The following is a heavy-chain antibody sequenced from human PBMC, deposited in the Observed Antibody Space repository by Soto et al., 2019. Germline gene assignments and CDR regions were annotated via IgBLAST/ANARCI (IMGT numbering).Heavy chain of an antibody. V-gene: IGHV1-3*01. CDR2: INAGNGNT. Sequence: QVQLVQSGAEVKKPGASVKVSCKASGYTFTSYAMHWVRQAPGQRLEWMGWINAGNGNTKYSQKFQGRVTITRDTSASTAYMELSSLGSEDTAVYYCARDIVVVPAAAPLQYWGQGTLVTVSS. J-gene: IGHJ4*02. D-gene: IGHD2-2*01. CDR1: GYTFTSYA. CDR3: ARDIVVVPAAAPLQY.